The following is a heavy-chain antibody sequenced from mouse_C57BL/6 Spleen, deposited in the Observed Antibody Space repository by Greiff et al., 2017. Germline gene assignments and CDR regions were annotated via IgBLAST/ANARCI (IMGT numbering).Heavy chain of an antibody. D-gene: IGHD1-1*01. Sequence: VQLQQSGPELVKPGASVKMSCKASGYTFTDYNMHWVKQSHGKSLEWIGYINPNNGGTSYNQKFKDKATLTVHKSSNTAYMELSSLTSEDSAVDYGARRDVDGSSDDDAMDYWGQGTSVTVSS. CDR1: GYTFTDYN. CDR3: ARRDVDGSSDDDAMDY. V-gene: IGHV1-22*01. J-gene: IGHJ4*01. CDR2: INPNNGGT.